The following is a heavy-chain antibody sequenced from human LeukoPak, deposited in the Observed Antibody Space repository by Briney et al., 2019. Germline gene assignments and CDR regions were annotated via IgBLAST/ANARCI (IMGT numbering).Heavy chain of an antibody. V-gene: IGHV3-23*01. J-gene: IGHJ4*02. CDR2: IGNDGST. CDR1: GISFSNYA. CDR3: AKDDSSSWFDC. D-gene: IGHD6-13*01. Sequence: GGSLRLSCAASGISFSNYAMSWVRQTPGKGLEWVSTIGNDGSTYYADSVKGRFTISRDNSKNTLFLQMNSLRVGDTAVYYCAKDDSSSWFDCWGQGTLVTVSS.